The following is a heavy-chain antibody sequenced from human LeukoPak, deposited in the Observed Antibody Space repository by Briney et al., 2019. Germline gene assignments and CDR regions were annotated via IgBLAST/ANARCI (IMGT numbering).Heavy chain of an antibody. CDR3: ARGGSIDY. J-gene: IGHJ4*02. D-gene: IGHD3-10*01. V-gene: IGHV4-39*07. CDR2: IHSGGST. Sequence: SETLSLTCTVSGGSISSGNYYWGWIRQPPGKRLEWIGSIHSGGSTYYIPSVKSRVTISVDTSKNQFSLKLSSVTAADTAVYYCARGGSIDYWGQGTLVTVSS. CDR1: GGSISSGNYY.